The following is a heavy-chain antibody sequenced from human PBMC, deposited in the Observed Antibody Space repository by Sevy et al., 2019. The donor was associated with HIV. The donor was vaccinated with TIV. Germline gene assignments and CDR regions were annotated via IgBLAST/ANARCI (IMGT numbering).Heavy chain of an antibody. CDR3: ARESVTIFGVVIIRYFDY. CDR2: IKQDGSEK. V-gene: IGHV3-7*01. CDR1: GFTFSSYW. J-gene: IGHJ4*02. Sequence: GGSLRLSCAASGFTFSSYWMSWVHQAPGKGLEWVANIKQDGSEKYYVDSVKGRFTISRDNAKNSLYLQMKRLRAEDTVVYDCARESVTIFGVVIIRYFDYWGQGTLVTVSS. D-gene: IGHD3-3*01.